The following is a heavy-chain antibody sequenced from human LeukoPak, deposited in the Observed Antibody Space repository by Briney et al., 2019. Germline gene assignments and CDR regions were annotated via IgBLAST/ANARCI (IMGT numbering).Heavy chain of an antibody. J-gene: IGHJ6*03. CDR2: IFHAGSS. CDR1: GDSITSSY. Sequence: NPSETLSLTCTVSGDSITSSYWSWIRQPPGKELEWIGYIFHAGSSNYNPSLKSRVTISIDTSKNQFSLKLSSVTAADTAVYYCARGVRYYDFWSGYSRGRYMDVWGKGTTVTVSS. CDR3: ARGVRYYDFWSGYSRGRYMDV. V-gene: IGHV4-59*12. D-gene: IGHD3-3*01.